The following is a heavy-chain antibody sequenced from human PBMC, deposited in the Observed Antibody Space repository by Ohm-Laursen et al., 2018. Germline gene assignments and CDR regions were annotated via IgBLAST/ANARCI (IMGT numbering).Heavy chain of an antibody. CDR2: IYYSGST. D-gene: IGHD5-12*01. J-gene: IGHJ2*01. CDR1: GGSISSGGHY. Sequence: TLSLTCTVSGGSISSGGHYWSWIRQHPGKGLEWIGYIYYSGSTYYNPSLKSRVTISVDTSKNQFSLKLSSVTAADTAMYYCAKAGGGLRYWYFDLWGRGTLVTVSS. V-gene: IGHV4-31*02. CDR3: AKAGGGLRYWYFDL.